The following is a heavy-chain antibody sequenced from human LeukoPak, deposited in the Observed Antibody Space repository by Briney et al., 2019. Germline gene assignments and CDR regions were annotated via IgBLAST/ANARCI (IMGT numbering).Heavy chain of an antibody. V-gene: IGHV3-15*01. CDR1: GFTFSNAW. D-gene: IGHD6-13*01. CDR3: TTAPIAAAGLGPYDY. J-gene: IGHJ4*02. CDR2: IKSKTDGGTT. Sequence: GGSLRLSCAASGFTFSNAWMSWVRQAPGKGLEWVGRIKSKTDGGTTDYAAPVKGRFTISRDDSKNTLYLQMNSLKTEDTAVYYCTTAPIAAAGLGPYDYWGRGTLVTVSS.